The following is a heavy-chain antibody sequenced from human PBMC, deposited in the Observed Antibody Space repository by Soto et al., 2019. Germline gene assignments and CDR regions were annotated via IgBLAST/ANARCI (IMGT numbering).Heavy chain of an antibody. D-gene: IGHD3-3*01. J-gene: IGHJ4*02. V-gene: IGHV3-11*01. CDR2: IGSDGSPK. Sequence: QVQLVESGGGLVKPGGSLRLSCAASGFTFSDHYMSWIRQAPGKGLEWLSYIGSDGSPKFYADSVKGRFTISRDNAKNSLLLQMNILRVEDTAVYYFARDRSYDFWSGYSAPFDYWGQGTLVTVSS. CDR3: ARDRSYDFWSGYSAPFDY. CDR1: GFTFSDHY.